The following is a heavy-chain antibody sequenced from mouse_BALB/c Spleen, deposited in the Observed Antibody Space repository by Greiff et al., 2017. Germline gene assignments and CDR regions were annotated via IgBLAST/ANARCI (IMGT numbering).Heavy chain of an antibody. CDR2: ISDGGSYT. CDR3: ARDGETGYLAY. V-gene: IGHV5-4*02. J-gene: IGHJ3*01. Sequence: EVKLVESGGGLVKPGGSLKLSCAASGFTFSDYYMYWVRQTPEKRLEWVATISDGGSYTYYPDSVKGRFTISRDNAKNNLYLQMSSLKSEDTAMYYCARDGETGYLAYWGQGTLVTVSA. CDR1: GFTFSDYY. D-gene: IGHD4-1*01.